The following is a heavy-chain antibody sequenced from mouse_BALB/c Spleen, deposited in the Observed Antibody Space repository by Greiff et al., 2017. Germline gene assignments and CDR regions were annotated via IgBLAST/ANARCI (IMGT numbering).Heavy chain of an antibody. D-gene: IGHD2-4*01. CDR3: ARSTMIGYFDY. CDR2: ISSGGGST. J-gene: IGHJ2*01. CDR1: GFAFSSYD. Sequence: DVKLVESGGGLVKPGGSLKLSCAASGFAFSSYDMSWVRQTPEKRLEWVAYISSGGGSTYYPDTVKGRFTISRDNAKNTLYLQMSSLKSEDTAMYYCARSTMIGYFDYWGQGTTLTVSS. V-gene: IGHV5-12-1*01.